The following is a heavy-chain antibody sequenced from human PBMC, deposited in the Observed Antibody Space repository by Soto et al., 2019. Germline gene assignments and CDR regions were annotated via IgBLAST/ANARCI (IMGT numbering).Heavy chain of an antibody. J-gene: IGHJ3*02. CDR1: GGSLSNYN. CDR2: IYSNGKA. V-gene: IGHV4-4*07. D-gene: IGHD2-21*01. Sequence: QVQLQESGPGLVRPSETLSLTCTVSGGSLSNYNWNWVRQSAGKGLEGIGRIYSNGKAYYNPSLKSRVTMSLETLNNQVALRLSSVTAADTAKYYCARERTYQMSGDDTLDIWGLGTMVTVSP. CDR3: ARERTYQMSGDDTLDI.